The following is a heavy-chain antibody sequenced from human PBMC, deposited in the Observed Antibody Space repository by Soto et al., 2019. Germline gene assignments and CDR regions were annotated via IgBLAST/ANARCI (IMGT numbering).Heavy chain of an antibody. V-gene: IGHV3-30*18. Sequence: GGSLTLSCAASGFTFRGYGMPWVRQAPGRGVGWCSLISYDGSNKYYAGSDRGPYTISRDNPKLAVYLQRNRRRAEDTDVYYWSKSEYSRYKKIDAWGQGNTVTVAS. CDR1: GFTFRGYG. CDR2: ISYDGSNK. J-gene: IGHJ6*02. D-gene: IGHD5-18*01. CDR3: SKSEYSRYKKIDA.